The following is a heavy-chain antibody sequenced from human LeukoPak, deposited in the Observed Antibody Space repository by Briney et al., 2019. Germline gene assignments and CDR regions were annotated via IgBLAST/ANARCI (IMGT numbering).Heavy chain of an antibody. D-gene: IGHD3-22*01. CDR2: IIPIFGTA. Sequence: SVKVSCKASGGTFSSYAISWVRQAPGQGLEWMGGIIPIFGTANNAQKFQGRVTITTDESTSTAYMELSSLRSEDTAVYYCARDPYYDSSGYYYGGNWFDPWGQGTLVTVSS. J-gene: IGHJ5*02. CDR1: GGTFSSYA. V-gene: IGHV1-69*05. CDR3: ARDPYYDSSGYYYGGNWFDP.